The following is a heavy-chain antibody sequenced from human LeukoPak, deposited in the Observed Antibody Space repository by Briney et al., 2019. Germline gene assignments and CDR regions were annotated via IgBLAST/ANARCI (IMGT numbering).Heavy chain of an antibody. J-gene: IGHJ3*02. CDR1: GFTFSSYS. D-gene: IGHD3-3*01. V-gene: IGHV3-21*01. CDR2: ISSSSYI. CDR3: ASLPEGSYYDFWSGYLTSPAFDI. Sequence: GGSLRLSYAASGFTFSSYSMNWVRQAPGKGLEWVSSISSSSYIYYADSVKGRFTISRDNAKNSLYLQMNSLRAEDTAVYYCASLPEGSYYDFWSGYLTSPAFDIWGQGTMVTVSS.